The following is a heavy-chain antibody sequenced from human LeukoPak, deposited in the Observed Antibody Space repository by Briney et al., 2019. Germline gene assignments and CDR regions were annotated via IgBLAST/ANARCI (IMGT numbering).Heavy chain of an antibody. J-gene: IGHJ3*02. V-gene: IGHV3-9*01. CDR3: AREYSGSYRTAFDI. CDR1: GSTFDDYA. CDR2: ISWNSGSI. D-gene: IGHD1-26*01. Sequence: GRSLRLSCAASGSTFDDYAMHWVRQAPGKGLEWVSGISWNSGSIGYADSVKGRFTISRDNAKNSLYLQMNSLRAEDTALYYCAREYSGSYRTAFDIWGQGTMVTVSS.